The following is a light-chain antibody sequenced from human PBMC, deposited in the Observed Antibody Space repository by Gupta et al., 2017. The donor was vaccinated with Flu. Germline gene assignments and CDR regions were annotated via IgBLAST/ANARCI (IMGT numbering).Light chain of an antibody. CDR1: QSLSSIY. CDR2: GAS. CDR3: QQYGSSPLT. J-gene: IGKJ1*01. Sequence: EIVLTQSPGTLSLSPGERATLSCRASQSLSSIYLAWYQQKPGQAPRLLIYGASSRATGIPDRFSGSGSGTDFTLTISRVEPEDFAVYYCQQYGSSPLTFGQGTKVEIK. V-gene: IGKV3-20*01.